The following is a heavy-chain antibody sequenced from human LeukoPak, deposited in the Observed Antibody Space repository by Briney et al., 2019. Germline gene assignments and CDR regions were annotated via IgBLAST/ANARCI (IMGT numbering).Heavy chain of an antibody. Sequence: SQTLSLTCAVSGGSISSGGYSWSWIRQPPGKGLEWIGYICHSGSTYYNPSLKSRVTISVDRSKNQFSLKLSSVTAADTAVYYCAGGSSWKSDAFDIRGQGTMVTVSS. CDR2: ICHSGST. J-gene: IGHJ3*02. CDR1: GGSISSGGYS. CDR3: AGGSSWKSDAFDI. D-gene: IGHD6-13*01. V-gene: IGHV4-30-2*01.